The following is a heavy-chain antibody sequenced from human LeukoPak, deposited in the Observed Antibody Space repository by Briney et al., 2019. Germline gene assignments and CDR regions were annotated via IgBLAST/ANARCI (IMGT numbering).Heavy chain of an antibody. J-gene: IGHJ4*02. CDR2: VSNSGGST. CDR1: GFTFSSYA. Sequence: PGGSLRLSCAASGFTFSSYAMTWVRQAPEKGLEWVSGVSNSGGSTYYADSVRGRFTVSRDNSKNTLYLQMDSLRVEDTAVYYCAKGRLPGGTGQGDFWGQGTLVTVSS. D-gene: IGHD6-13*01. V-gene: IGHV3-23*01. CDR3: AKGRLPGGTGQGDF.